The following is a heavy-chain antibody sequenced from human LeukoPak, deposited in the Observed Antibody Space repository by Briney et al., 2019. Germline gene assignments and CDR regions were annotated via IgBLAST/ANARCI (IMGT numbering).Heavy chain of an antibody. CDR2: IYYSGST. V-gene: IGHV4-30-4*01. CDR1: GGSISSGDYY. CDR3: VRAPGELSSTSFDY. D-gene: IGHD3-16*02. Sequence: SETLSLTCTVSGGSISSGDYYWSWIRQPPGKGLEWIGYIYYSGSTYYNPSLKSRVTISVDTSKNQFSLRLSSVTAADTAVYYCVRAPGELSSTSFDYWGQGTLVTVSS. J-gene: IGHJ4*02.